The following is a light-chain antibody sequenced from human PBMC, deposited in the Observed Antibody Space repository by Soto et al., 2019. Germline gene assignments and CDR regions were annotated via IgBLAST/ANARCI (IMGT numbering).Light chain of an antibody. V-gene: IGLV2-14*01. CDR1: SSDVGGYNY. CDR2: EVS. CDR3: SSYTSSSTLWG. Sequence: QSALAQPASGSGSPGQSSTISCTGTSSDVGGYNYVSWYQQHPGKAPKLMIYEVSNRPSGVSNRFSGSKSGNTASLTISGLQAEDEADYYCSSYTSSSTLWGFGGGTQLTVL. J-gene: IGLJ3*02.